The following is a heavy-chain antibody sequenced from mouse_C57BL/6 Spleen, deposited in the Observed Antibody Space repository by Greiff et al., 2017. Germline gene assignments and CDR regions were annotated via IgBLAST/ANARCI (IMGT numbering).Heavy chain of an antibody. Sequence: QVQLQQPGAELVRPGSSVKLSCKASGYTFTSYWMHWVKQRPIQGLEWIGNIDPSDSETHYNQKFKDKATLTVDKSSSTAYMQLSSLTSEDSAVYDCARDIYYDYDGGEAMDYWGQGTSVTVSS. D-gene: IGHD2-4*01. J-gene: IGHJ4*01. V-gene: IGHV1-52*01. CDR1: GYTFTSYW. CDR3: ARDIYYDYDGGEAMDY. CDR2: IDPSDSET.